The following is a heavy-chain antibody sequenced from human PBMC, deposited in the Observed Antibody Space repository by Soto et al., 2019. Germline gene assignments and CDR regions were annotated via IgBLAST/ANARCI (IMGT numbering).Heavy chain of an antibody. CDR3: ASPRIQGDYYYMDV. CDR2: IYYSGST. J-gene: IGHJ6*03. D-gene: IGHD3-16*01. V-gene: IGHV4-31*03. CDR1: GGSISSGGYY. Sequence: SETLSLTCTVSGGSISSGGYYWSWIRQHPGKGLEWIGYIYYSGSTYYNPSLKSRVTISVDTSKNQFSLKLSSVTAADTAVYYCASPRIQGDYYYMDVWGKGTTVTVSS.